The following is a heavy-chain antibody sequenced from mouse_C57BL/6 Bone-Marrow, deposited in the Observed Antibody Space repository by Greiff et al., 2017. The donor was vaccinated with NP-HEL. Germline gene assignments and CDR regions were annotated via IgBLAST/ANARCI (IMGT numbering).Heavy chain of an antibody. J-gene: IGHJ2*01. CDR1: GFTFSSYA. V-gene: IGHV5-4*01. CDR2: ISDGGSYT. CDR3: ARSFDY. Sequence: VQLKESGGGLVKPGGSLKLSCAASGFTFSSYAMSWVRQTPEKRLEWVATISDGGSYTYYPDNVKGRFTISRDNAKNNLYLQMSHLKSEDTAMYYCARSFDYWGQGTTLTVSS.